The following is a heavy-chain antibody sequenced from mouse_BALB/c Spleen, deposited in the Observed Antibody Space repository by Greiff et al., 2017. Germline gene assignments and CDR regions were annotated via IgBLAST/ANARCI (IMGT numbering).Heavy chain of an antibody. D-gene: IGHD2-1*01. Sequence: DVKLVESGGGLVKPGGSLKLSCAASGFTFSSYAMSWVRQSPEKRLEWVAEISSGGSYTYYPDTVTGRFTISRDNAKNTLYLEMSSLRSEDTAMYYCARDNGNYVVPFDYWGQGTTLTVSS. CDR1: GFTFSSYA. V-gene: IGHV5-9-4*01. CDR2: ISSGGSYT. J-gene: IGHJ2*01. CDR3: ARDNGNYVVPFDY.